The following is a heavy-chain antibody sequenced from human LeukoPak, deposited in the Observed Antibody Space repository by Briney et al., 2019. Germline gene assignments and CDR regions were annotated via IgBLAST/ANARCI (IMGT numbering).Heavy chain of an antibody. J-gene: IGHJ4*02. CDR2: IDISGDST. V-gene: IGHV3-23*05. D-gene: IGHD4/OR15-4a*01. CDR1: GFTFSSHA. Sequence: GGSLRFSCVVSGFTFSSHAMCWVRQAPGRGLEWVSSIDISGDSTSYADSVKGRFTISRDNSKNTLLLQMDSLRAEDSAIYYCANEIRPNDYWGQGTLVTVSS. CDR3: ANEIRPNDY.